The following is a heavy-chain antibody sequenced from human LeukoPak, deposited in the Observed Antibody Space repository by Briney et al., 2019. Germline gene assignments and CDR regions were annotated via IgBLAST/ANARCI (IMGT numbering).Heavy chain of an antibody. J-gene: IGHJ6*03. CDR2: ISSSSTI. CDR3: ARRNYYMGV. CDR1: GFTFSSYS. Sequence: GGSLRLSCAASGFTFSSYSMNWVRQAPGKGLEWVSYISSSSTIYYADSVKGRFTISRDNAKNSLYLQMNSLRAEDTAVYYCARRNYYMGVWGKGTTVTVSS. V-gene: IGHV3-48*04.